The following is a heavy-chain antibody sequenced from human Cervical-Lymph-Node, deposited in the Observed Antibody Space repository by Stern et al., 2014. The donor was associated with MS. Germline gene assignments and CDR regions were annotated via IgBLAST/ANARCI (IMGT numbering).Heavy chain of an antibody. V-gene: IGHV3-30*04. Sequence: QMQLVESGGGVVQPGRSLRLSCEVSGLTFSTYAAHWVRQVPGKGLEWAAFISYDGSEKYYADSVKGRFTISRDNSKNTLFLQMNSLRAEDTAVYYCARDEGRYNWNYCKYWGQGTLVTVSS. J-gene: IGHJ4*02. CDR3: ARDEGRYNWNYCKY. CDR1: GLTFSTYA. CDR2: ISYDGSEK. D-gene: IGHD1-20*01.